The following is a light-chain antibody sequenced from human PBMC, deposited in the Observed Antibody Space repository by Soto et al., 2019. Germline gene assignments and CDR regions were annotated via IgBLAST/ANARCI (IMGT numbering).Light chain of an antibody. CDR3: QQYDSYSIT. J-gene: IGKJ5*01. CDR1: QSINSW. V-gene: IGKV1-5*01. Sequence: DIQMTQSPSTLSASVGDRVTITCRASQSINSWLAWYQQRPGEAPKLLIYEASRLESGVPSRFSGSGSGTEITLSISSLQPAEFATYYYQQYDSYSITCGQGTRLEIK. CDR2: EAS.